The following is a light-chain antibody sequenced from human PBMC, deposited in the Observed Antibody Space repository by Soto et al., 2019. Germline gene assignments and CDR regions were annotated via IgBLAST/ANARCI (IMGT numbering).Light chain of an antibody. CDR3: QQVKTYPRT. CDR1: QGIRND. Sequence: DIQMTQSPSSLSASVGDRVTITCRASQGIRNDLGWYQQKPGKAPKRLIYGSSSLQSGVPSRFSGSGSGTEFILTIDSLQPEDFATYYCQQVKTYPRTFGGGTKVEIK. J-gene: IGKJ4*01. CDR2: GSS. V-gene: IGKV1-17*01.